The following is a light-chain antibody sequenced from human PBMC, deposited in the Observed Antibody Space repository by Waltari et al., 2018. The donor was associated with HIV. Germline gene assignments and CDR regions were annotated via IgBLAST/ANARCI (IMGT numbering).Light chain of an antibody. CDR3: QQSYSTPQYT. J-gene: IGKJ2*01. Sequence: DIQMTQSPSALSASVGDRVTITCRAGQNIGNYVNWYRQDIERPQNPWSLHRGVPPRFRASGSVTSLTLTIASLEPEDYALYFCQQSYSTPQYTFGQGTK. V-gene: IGKV1-39*01. CDR1: QNIGNY.